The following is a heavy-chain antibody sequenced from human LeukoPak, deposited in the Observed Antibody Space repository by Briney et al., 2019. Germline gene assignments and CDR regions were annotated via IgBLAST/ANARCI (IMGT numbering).Heavy chain of an antibody. Sequence: PGGSLRLSCAASGLTFSKSWMSWVRQAPGQGLEWVAAIKEDGSEKDYVDSVKGRFTISRDNAKNSLYLQMNSLRAEDTAVYYCATYINWVAGDVWGQGTSVSVSS. CDR3: ATYINWVAGDV. J-gene: IGHJ6*02. CDR1: GLTFSKSW. D-gene: IGHD1-1*01. V-gene: IGHV3-7*01. CDR2: IKEDGSEK.